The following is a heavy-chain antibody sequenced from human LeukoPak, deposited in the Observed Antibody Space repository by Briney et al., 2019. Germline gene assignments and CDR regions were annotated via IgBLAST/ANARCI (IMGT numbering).Heavy chain of an antibody. J-gene: IGHJ3*02. CDR3: ARGPQLADAFDI. CDR1: GGTFSSYA. CDR2: IIPIFGTA. Sequence: SVKVSCKASGGTFSSYAISWVRQAPGQGLEWMGGIIPIFGTANYAQKFQGRVTITADESTSTAYMELSSLRSEDTAVYYCARGPQLADAFDIWGQGTVVTVSS. D-gene: IGHD5-24*01. V-gene: IGHV1-69*01.